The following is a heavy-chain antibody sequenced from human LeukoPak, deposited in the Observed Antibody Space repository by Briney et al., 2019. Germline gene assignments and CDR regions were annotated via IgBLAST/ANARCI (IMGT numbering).Heavy chain of an antibody. CDR3: ARDHVWAFDI. D-gene: IGHD2-21*01. V-gene: IGHV3-48*01. CDR2: ISRDSGAT. Sequence: PGGSLRLSCAASGFTFSSYSMNWVRQAPGKGLEWVSYISRDSGATYYADSVRGRFTISRDNAKNSPSLQMSSLRPEDTAIYFCARDHVWAFDIWGQGTMVTVSS. CDR1: GFTFSSYS. J-gene: IGHJ3*02.